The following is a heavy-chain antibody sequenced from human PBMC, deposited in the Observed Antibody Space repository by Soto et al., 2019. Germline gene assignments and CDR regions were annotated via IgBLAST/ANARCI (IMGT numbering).Heavy chain of an antibody. CDR1: GFTFSSYA. Sequence: GGSLRLSCAASGFTFSSYAMSWVRQAPGKGLEWVSAISGSSGSTYYADSVKGRFTISRDNSKNTLYLQMNSLRAEDTAVYYCAAHTRGYFDYWGQGTLVTVSS. CDR2: ISGSSGST. CDR3: AAHTRGYFDY. V-gene: IGHV3-23*01. D-gene: IGHD1-26*01. J-gene: IGHJ4*02.